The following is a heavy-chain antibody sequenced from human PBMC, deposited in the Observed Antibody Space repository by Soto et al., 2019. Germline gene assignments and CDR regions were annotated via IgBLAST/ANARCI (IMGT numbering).Heavy chain of an antibody. Sequence: QVQLVQSGAAVKKPGSSVKVSCKASGGTFSSYAISWVRQAPGQGLEWMGGNIPIFGTPNDAQKFQGRVTITADESASTAYMEMSSLRSADRAVYYGAGEGSGWYWWGQGTLVTVSS. D-gene: IGHD6-19*01. CDR1: GGTFSSYA. J-gene: IGHJ4*02. V-gene: IGHV1-69*12. CDR3: AGEGSGWYW. CDR2: NIPIFGTP.